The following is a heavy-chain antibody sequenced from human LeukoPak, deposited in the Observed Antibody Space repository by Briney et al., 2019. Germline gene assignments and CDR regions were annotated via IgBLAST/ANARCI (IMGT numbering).Heavy chain of an antibody. J-gene: IGHJ4*02. D-gene: IGHD3-16*01. CDR2: ISSSGSTI. V-gene: IGHV3-48*03. CDR3: ARGRILGLESFFDL. CDR1: GFTFSSYA. Sequence: GGSLRLSCAASGFTFSSYAMTWVRQGQGKGLEWVSYISSSGSTIYYADSVKGRFTISSDTAENSVFLQMNNLRAEDTAVYYCARGRILGLESFFDLWGQGTLVTVSS.